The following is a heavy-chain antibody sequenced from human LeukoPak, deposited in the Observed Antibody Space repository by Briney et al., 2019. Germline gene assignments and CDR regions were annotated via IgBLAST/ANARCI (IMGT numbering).Heavy chain of an antibody. CDR1: GGAFTAYG. D-gene: IGHD2-21*01. J-gene: IGHJ6*03. Sequence: GGSLRLSCGGSGGAFTAYGMNWGRQAPGKGLEWVSSISGNSGSIHYADSVKGRFTISRDNANNSLFLQMSSLRAEDSAVYYCARHPRKVVVHPFRPFYMDVWGGGITVTVS. V-gene: IGHV3-21*01. CDR3: ARHPRKVVVHPFRPFYMDV. CDR2: ISGNSGSI.